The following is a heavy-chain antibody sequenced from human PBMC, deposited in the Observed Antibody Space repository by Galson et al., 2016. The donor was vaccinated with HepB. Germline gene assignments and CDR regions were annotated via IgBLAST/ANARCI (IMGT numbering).Heavy chain of an antibody. CDR3: ARGPYSSPVVGMDV. V-gene: IGHV4-34*01. CDR1: GGSFSSYY. Sequence: SETLSLTCAVYGGSFSSYYWSWIRQPPGKGLEWIGEINHSGSTNYNLSLKSRVTISVDSSKNQFSLKLTSVTAADTAVYYCARGPYSSPVVGMDVWGQGTTVNVSS. CDR2: INHSGST. D-gene: IGHD6-13*01. J-gene: IGHJ6*02.